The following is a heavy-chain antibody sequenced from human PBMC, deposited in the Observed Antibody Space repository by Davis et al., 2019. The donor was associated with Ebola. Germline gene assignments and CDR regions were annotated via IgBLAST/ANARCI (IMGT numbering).Heavy chain of an antibody. Sequence: HSQTLSLTCAISGDSVSINSAGWNWIRQSPSRGLEWLGRTYFNSKYYSDYAVSVRGRITINADPSKNQFSLQLNSVTPEDTAVYYCARGWLRGGMDVWGEGTTVTV. CDR2: TYFNSKYYS. CDR1: GDSVSINSAG. J-gene: IGHJ6*02. V-gene: IGHV6-1*01. CDR3: ARGWLRGGMDV. D-gene: IGHD5-18*01.